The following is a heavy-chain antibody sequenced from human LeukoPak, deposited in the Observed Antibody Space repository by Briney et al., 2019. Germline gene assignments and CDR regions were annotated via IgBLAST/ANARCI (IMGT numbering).Heavy chain of an antibody. Sequence: GGSLRLSCAASGFTFSSYGMHWVRQAPGKGLEWVAFIRYDGSNKYYADSVKGRFTISRDNSKNTLYLQMNSLRAEDTAVYYCAKDLICSSTSCYIYWFDPWGQGTLVTVSS. J-gene: IGHJ5*02. CDR2: IRYDGSNK. CDR1: GFTFSSYG. D-gene: IGHD2-2*02. CDR3: AKDLICSSTSCYIYWFDP. V-gene: IGHV3-30*02.